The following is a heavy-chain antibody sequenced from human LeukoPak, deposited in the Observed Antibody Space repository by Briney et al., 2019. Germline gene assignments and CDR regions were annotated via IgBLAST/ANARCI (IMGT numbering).Heavy chain of an antibody. CDR2: ISGSGGIT. CDR1: GFTFSSQG. CDR3: AKGDTTWELPHDY. D-gene: IGHD1-26*01. Sequence: PGGSLRLSCAASGFTFSSQGMSWVRQAPGKGLEWVSAISGSGGITSYADSVKGRFTISGDNSKNTLYLQMNSLRAEDTAVYYCAKGDTTWELPHDYWGQGTLVTVSS. V-gene: IGHV3-23*01. J-gene: IGHJ4*02.